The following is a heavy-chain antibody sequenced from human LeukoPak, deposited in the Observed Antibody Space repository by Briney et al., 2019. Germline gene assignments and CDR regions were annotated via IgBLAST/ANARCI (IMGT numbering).Heavy chain of an antibody. D-gene: IGHD1-26*01. CDR2: IYHSGST. J-gene: IGHJ4*02. CDR3: AREDSGSLNY. CDR1: GYSISSGYY. V-gene: IGHV4-38-2*02. Sequence: SETLSLTCTVSGYSISSGYYWGWIRQPPGKGLEWIGSIYHSGSTYYNPSLKSRVTISVDTPKNQFSLKLSSVTAADTAVYYCAREDSGSLNYWGQGTLVTVSS.